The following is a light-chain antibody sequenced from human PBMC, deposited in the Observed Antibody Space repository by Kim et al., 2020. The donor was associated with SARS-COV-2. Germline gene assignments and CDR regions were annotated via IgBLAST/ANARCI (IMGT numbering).Light chain of an antibody. CDR3: NSRDSNDNVV. CDR2: GKN. V-gene: IGLV3-19*01. Sequence: SSELTQEPAVSVALGQTVRITCQGDSLRSYYATWYQQKPGQAPILVIYGKNNRPSGIPERFSGSSSGNTASLTITGTQAGDEADYYCNSRDSNDNVVFGG. J-gene: IGLJ2*01. CDR1: SLRSYY.